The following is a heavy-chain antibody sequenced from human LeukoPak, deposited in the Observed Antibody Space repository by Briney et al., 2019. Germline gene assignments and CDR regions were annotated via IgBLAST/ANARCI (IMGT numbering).Heavy chain of an antibody. D-gene: IGHD6-19*01. CDR1: GYSFSTYW. Sequence: AGESLKISCKGSGYSFSTYWIGWVRQMPGKGLEWMGIIRPGDSDIRYSPSFQGQVTISADKSISTAYLQWSSLRASDTAMYYCARNSENTNGRYGEFDPWGQGTLVTVSS. J-gene: IGHJ5*02. V-gene: IGHV5-51*01. CDR2: IRPGDSDI. CDR3: ARNSENTNGRYGEFDP.